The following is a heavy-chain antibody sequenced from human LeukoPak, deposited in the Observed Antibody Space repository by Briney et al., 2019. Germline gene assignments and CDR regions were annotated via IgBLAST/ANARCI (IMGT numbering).Heavy chain of an antibody. CDR2: IWYDGSNK. CDR1: GFAFSSYG. D-gene: IGHD5-18*01. CDR3: ARDRRGYSYGAYDAFDI. J-gene: IGHJ3*02. V-gene: IGHV3-33*01. Sequence: GGSLRLSCAASGFAFSSYGMHWVRQAPGKGLEWVAVIWYDGSNKYYADSVKGRFTISRDNSKNTLYLQMNSLRAEDTAVYCCARDRRGYSYGAYDAFDIWGQGTMVTVSS.